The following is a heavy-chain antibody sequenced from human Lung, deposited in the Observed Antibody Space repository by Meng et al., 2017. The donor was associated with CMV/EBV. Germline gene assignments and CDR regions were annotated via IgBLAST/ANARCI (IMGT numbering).Heavy chain of an antibody. Sequence: ASVKVSXKVSGYNIIELSMQWVRQAPGKGLEWMGGFDPEDGETIFAQKFQGRVRLTEDTSTNTAYMELRSLTSADTAVYYCVTDDLCSGGDCSVGYWGQGVLVTVPQ. CDR2: FDPEDGET. J-gene: IGHJ4*02. D-gene: IGHD2-21*02. CDR1: GYNIIELS. CDR3: VTDDLCSGGDCSVGY. V-gene: IGHV1-24*01.